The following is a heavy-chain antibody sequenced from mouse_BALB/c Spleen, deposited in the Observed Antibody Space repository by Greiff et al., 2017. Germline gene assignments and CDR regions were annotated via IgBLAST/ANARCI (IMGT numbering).Heavy chain of an antibody. CDR2: ISSGGST. CDR3: AREPTVVNFDY. CDR1: GFTFSSYA. D-gene: IGHD1-1*01. V-gene: IGHV5-6-5*01. Sequence: EVQVVESGGGLVKPGGSLKLSCAASGFTFSSYAMSWVRQTPEKRLEWVASISSGGSTYYPDSVKGRFTISRDNARNILYLQMSSLRSEDTAMYYCAREPTVVNFDYWGQGTTLTVSS. J-gene: IGHJ2*01.